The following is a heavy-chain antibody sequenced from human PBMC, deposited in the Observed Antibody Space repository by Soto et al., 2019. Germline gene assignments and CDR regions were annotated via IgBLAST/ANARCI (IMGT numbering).Heavy chain of an antibody. V-gene: IGHV3-23*01. Sequence: GGSLRLSCAASGFTFNIYAMSWVRHAPGKGLEWVSAISGSGGSTYYADSVKGRFTISRDNSKNTLYLQMNSLRAEDTAVYYCAKDLSGSSSPWYFDYWGQGTLVTVSS. CDR1: GFTFNIYA. J-gene: IGHJ4*02. CDR2: ISGSGGST. D-gene: IGHD6-6*01. CDR3: AKDLSGSSSPWYFDY.